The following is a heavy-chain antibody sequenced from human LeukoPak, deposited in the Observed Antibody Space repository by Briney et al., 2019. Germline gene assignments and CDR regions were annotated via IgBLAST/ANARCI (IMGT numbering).Heavy chain of an antibody. CDR2: IYHTGST. Sequence: SETLSLTCTVPGGSISSYYWSWIRQPPGKGLEWIGYIYHTGSTNYNPSLKSRVTISVDTSKNHFSLRLSSVTAADTAVYYCAGGSGWLRFDYWGQGALVTVSS. D-gene: IGHD6-19*01. V-gene: IGHV4-59*01. CDR1: GGSISSYY. CDR3: AGGSGWLRFDY. J-gene: IGHJ4*02.